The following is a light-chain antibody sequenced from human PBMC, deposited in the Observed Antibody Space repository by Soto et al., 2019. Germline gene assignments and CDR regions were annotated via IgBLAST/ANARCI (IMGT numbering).Light chain of an antibody. J-gene: IGLJ3*02. CDR3: VTWDSGLSAVL. Sequence: QSVLTQRPSVSAAPGQKVTISCSGSSSNIGNNSVSWYQHLPGTAPKFLIYDNNERPSGIPDRFSASKSGTSATLGITGLQTGDEADYYCVTWDSGLSAVLFGGGTKLTVL. CDR2: DNN. CDR1: SSNIGNNS. V-gene: IGLV1-51*01.